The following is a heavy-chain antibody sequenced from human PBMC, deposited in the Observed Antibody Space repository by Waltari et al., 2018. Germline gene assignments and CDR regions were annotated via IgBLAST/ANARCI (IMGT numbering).Heavy chain of an antibody. CDR2: ISWNSGSI. CDR1: GFTFDDYA. D-gene: IGHD3-10*01. J-gene: IGHJ3*02. V-gene: IGHV3-9*01. Sequence: EVQLVESGGGLVQPGRSLRLSCAASGFTFDDYAMHWVRHATGKGLGWVSGISWNSGSIGYADSVKGRFTISRDNAKNSLYLQMNSLRAEDTALYYCAKDNAYYYGSGSYSLTEGAFDIWGQGTMVTVSS. CDR3: AKDNAYYYGSGSYSLTEGAFDI.